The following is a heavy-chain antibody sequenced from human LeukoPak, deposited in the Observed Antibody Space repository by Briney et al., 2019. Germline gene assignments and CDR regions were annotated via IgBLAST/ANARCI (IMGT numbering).Heavy chain of an antibody. D-gene: IGHD3-16*02. V-gene: IGHV3-30*02. CDR1: GFTFSSYG. J-gene: IGHJ4*02. Sequence: GGSLRLSCAASGFTFSSYGMHWVRQAPGKGLEWVAYIRYDGSNKYYADSVKGRFTISRDISKNTLYLQMNSLRAEDTAVYYCARANDYVWGSYRYTHFNYWGQGTLVTVSS. CDR3: ARANDYVWGSYRYTHFNY. CDR2: IRYDGSNK.